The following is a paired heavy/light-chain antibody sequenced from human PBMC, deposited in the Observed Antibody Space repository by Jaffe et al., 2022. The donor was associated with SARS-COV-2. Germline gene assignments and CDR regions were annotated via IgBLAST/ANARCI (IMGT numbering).Light chain of an antibody. J-gene: IGLJ2*01. V-gene: IGLV3-25*03. CDR1: ALPKQY. CDR2: KDI. CDR3: QSPDSSGTVV. Sequence: SYELTQPPSVSVSPGQTARITCSADALPKQYAYWYQQKPGQAPVLVIYKDIERPSGIPERFSGSSSGTTVTLTISGVQAEDEADYYCQSPDSSGTVVFGGGTKLTVL.
Heavy chain of an antibody. Sequence: QVQLVQSGAEVKKPGASVKVSCKVSGYTLTELSMHWVRQAPGKGLEWMGGFDPEDGETIYAQKFQGRVTMTEDTSTDTAYMELSSLRSEDTAVYYCATGDPTTLTDLRSYYYYMDVWGKGTTVTVSS. J-gene: IGHJ6*03. V-gene: IGHV1-24*01. CDR2: FDPEDGET. D-gene: IGHD4-17*01. CDR1: GYTLTELS. CDR3: ATGDPTTLTDLRSYYYYMDV.